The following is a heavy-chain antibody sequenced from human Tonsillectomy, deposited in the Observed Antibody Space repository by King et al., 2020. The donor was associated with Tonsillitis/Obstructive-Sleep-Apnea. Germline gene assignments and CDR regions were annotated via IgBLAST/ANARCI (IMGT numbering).Heavy chain of an antibody. D-gene: IGHD2-2*01. CDR2: IYYSGST. V-gene: IGHV4-61*08. CDR3: ARDQTNCSTTACSDYFDY. CDR1: GGSVSSGGYY. Sequence: VQLQESGPGLVKPSETLSLTCTVSGGSVSSGGYYWSWIRQPPRKGLEWIGYIYYSGSTDYNPSLKSRVTISVHTSKNQFSLRLSSVTAADTAVYYCARDQTNCSTTACSDYFDYWGQGTLVTVSS. J-gene: IGHJ4*02.